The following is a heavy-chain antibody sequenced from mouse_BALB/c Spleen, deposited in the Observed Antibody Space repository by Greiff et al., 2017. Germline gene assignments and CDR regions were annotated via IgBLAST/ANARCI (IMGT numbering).Heavy chain of an antibody. V-gene: IGHV6-6*02. Sequence: EVKLEESGGGLVQPGGSMKLSCVASGFTFSNYWMNWVRQSPEKGLEWVAEIRLKSNNYATHYAESVKGRFTISRDDSKSSVYLQMNNLRAEDTGIYYCTRAQPYFDYWGQGTTLTVSS. CDR2: IRLKSNNYAT. CDR1: GFTFSNYW. D-gene: IGHD3-2*02. J-gene: IGHJ2*01. CDR3: TRAQPYFDY.